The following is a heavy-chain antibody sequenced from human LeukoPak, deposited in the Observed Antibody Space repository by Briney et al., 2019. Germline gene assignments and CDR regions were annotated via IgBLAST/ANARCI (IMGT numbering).Heavy chain of an antibody. CDR3: AKDRWGYCISTRCTFADY. J-gene: IGHJ4*02. CDR1: GFTFSSYA. D-gene: IGHD2-2*01. CDR2: ISGSGGST. V-gene: IGHV3-23*01. Sequence: GGSLRLSCAASGFTFSSYAMSWVRQAPGKGLEWVSSISGSGGSTYYADSVKGRFTISRDNSKNTLYLQMNSLRAEDTAVYYCAKDRWGYCISTRCTFADYWGQGTLVTVSS.